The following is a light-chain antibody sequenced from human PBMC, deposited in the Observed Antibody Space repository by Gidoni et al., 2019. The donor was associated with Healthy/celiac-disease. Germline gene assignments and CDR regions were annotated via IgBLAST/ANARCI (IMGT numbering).Light chain of an antibody. CDR3: QNRSNWPPFT. V-gene: IGKV3-11*01. J-gene: IGKJ3*01. CDR1: QRVSSY. Sequence: EIVLTQSPATLSLSPGERATLSCRASQRVSSYLAWYQQKPGQAPRLLIYDASNRATGIPARLRGSGSGTDFTLTISSLEPEDFAVYYCQNRSNWPPFTFGPXTKVDIK. CDR2: DAS.